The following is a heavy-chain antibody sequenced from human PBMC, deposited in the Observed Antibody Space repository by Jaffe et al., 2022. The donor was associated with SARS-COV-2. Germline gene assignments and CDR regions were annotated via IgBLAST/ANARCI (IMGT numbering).Heavy chain of an antibody. J-gene: IGHJ4*02. CDR3: ARDLRSSYGYGYDY. CDR2: IYTSGST. V-gene: IGHV4-61*02. CDR1: GVSISSGSYY. Sequence: QVQLQESGPGLVKPSQTLSLTCTVSGVSISSGSYYWSWIRQPAGKGLEWIGRIYTSGSTNYNPSLKSRVTVSVDTSKNQFSLKLSSVTAADTAVYYCARDLRSSYGYGYDYWGQGTLVTVSS. D-gene: IGHD5-18*01.